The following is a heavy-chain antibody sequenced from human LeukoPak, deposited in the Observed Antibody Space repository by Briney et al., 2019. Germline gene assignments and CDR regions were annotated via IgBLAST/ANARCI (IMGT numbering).Heavy chain of an antibody. Sequence: GASVKVSCKASGGTFSSYTISWVRQAPGQGLEWMGRIIPILGIANYAQKFQGRVTITADKSTSTAYMELSSLRSEDTAVYYCARDTSSGWYGASDDWGQGTLVTVSS. CDR2: IIPILGIA. J-gene: IGHJ4*02. D-gene: IGHD6-19*01. V-gene: IGHV1-69*04. CDR1: GGTFSSYT. CDR3: ARDTSSGWYGASDD.